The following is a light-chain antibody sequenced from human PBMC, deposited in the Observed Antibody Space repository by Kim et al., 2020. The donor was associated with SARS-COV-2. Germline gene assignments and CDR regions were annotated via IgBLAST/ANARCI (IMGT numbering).Light chain of an antibody. J-gene: IGLJ3*02. CDR2: DNS. V-gene: IGLV1-40*01. CDR1: SSNIGAGYD. Sequence: QSVLTQPPSVSGAPGQRVTISCTGSSSNIGAGYDVHWYQQLPGTVPKLLIYDNSNRPSGVPDRFSGSKSGTSASLGITGLQAEDEADYYCQSYDTSLRGWVFGGGTKLTVL. CDR3: QSYDTSLRGWV.